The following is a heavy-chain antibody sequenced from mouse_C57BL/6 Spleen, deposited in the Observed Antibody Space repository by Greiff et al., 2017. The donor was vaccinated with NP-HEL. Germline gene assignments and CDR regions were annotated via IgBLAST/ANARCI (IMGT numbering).Heavy chain of an antibody. V-gene: IGHV1-69*01. CDR3: ARATTVVATDARDY. D-gene: IGHD1-1*01. J-gene: IGHJ4*01. CDR1: GYTFTSYW. CDR2: IDPSDSYS. Sequence: QVQLQQPGAELVMPGASVKLSCKASGYTFTSYWMHWVKQRPGQGLEWIGEIDPSDSYSNYNQKFKGKAALTVDKSSSTAYMRLSSLTSEDSAVYYCARATTVVATDARDYWCQGTSVTVSS.